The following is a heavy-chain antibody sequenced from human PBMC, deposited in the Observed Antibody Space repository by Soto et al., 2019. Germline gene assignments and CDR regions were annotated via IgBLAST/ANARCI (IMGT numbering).Heavy chain of an antibody. D-gene: IGHD2-2*02. V-gene: IGHV4-34*01. Sequence: AVYGGSFSGYYWSWIRQPPGKGLEWIGEINHSGSTNYNPSLKSRVTISVDTSKNQFSLKLSSVTAADTAVYYCARGSGLEDIVVVPAAIWGPSFDYWGQGTLVTVSS. CDR2: INHSGST. J-gene: IGHJ4*02. CDR3: ARGSGLEDIVVVPAAIWGPSFDY. CDR1: GGSFSGYY.